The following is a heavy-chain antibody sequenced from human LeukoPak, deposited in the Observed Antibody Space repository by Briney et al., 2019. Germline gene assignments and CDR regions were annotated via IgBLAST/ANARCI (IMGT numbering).Heavy chain of an antibody. D-gene: IGHD3-3*01. J-gene: IGHJ4*02. CDR3: ARSYYDFWSGYARGGDCLGY. CDR2: ISYDGSNK. CDR1: GFTFSSYA. V-gene: IGHV3-30*04. Sequence: HPGRSLRLSCAASGFTFSSYAMHWVRQAPGKGLEWVAVISYDGSNKYYADSVKGRFTISRDNSENTLYLQMNSLRAEDTAVYYCARSYYDFWSGYARGGDCLGYWGQGTLVTVSS.